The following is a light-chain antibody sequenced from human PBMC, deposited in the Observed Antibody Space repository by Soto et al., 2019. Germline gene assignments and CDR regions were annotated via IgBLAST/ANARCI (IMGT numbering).Light chain of an antibody. J-gene: IGLJ2*01. CDR1: SSDVGGYNY. V-gene: IGLV2-11*01. CDR2: EVS. CDR3: CSYAGSYTLGV. Sequence: QSALTQPRSVSGSPGQSVTISCTGTSSDVGGYNYVSWYQQHPGKAPKLMIYEVSKRPSGVPDRYSGSKSGNTASLTISGLQAEDEADSYCCSYAGSYTLGVFGGGTEVTVL.